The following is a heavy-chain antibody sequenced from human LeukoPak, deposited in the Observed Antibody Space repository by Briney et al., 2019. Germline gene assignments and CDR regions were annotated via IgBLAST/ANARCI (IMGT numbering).Heavy chain of an antibody. V-gene: IGHV3-7*01. CDR1: GFTFSNYW. CDR2: INQDGSER. J-gene: IGHJ3*02. D-gene: IGHD3-3*01. CDR3: ARDWRTLRDASDI. Sequence: GGSLRLSCAASGFTFSNYWMIWVRQAPGKGLEWVANINQDGSERYYVDSVKGRFTISRDNAKNSLYLQMNSLRAEDTAVYYCARDWRTLRDASDIWGQGTMVTVSS.